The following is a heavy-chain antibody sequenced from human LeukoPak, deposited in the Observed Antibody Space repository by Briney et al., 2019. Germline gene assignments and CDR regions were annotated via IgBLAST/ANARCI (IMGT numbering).Heavy chain of an antibody. CDR3: ARIPSGYTLGYGYYYYYMDV. CDR2: ISTSSSTI. CDR1: GFTFSDYT. V-gene: IGHV3-48*04. Sequence: PGGSLRLSCEVSGFTFSDYTMTWVRQAPGKGLEWVSYISTSSSTIYYADSVKGRFTISRDNTKNSLYLQMNSLRAEDTAVYYCARIPSGYTLGYGYYYYYMDVWSKGATVTVSS. J-gene: IGHJ6*03. D-gene: IGHD5-18*01.